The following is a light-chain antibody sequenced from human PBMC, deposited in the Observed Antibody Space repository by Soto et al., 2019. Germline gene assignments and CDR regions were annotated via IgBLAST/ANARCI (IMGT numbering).Light chain of an antibody. CDR2: VGTGGIVG. J-gene: IGLJ3*02. CDR1: SGFSNYK. CDR3: GADHGSGSNFVLWV. Sequence: QSVLTQPPSASASLGASVTLTCTLSSGFSNYKVDWYQQRPGKGPRFVMRVGTGGIVGSKGDGIPDRFSVLGSGLNRYLTIKNSQEEDESDYHCGADHGSGSNFVLWVFGGGTKVTVL. V-gene: IGLV9-49*01.